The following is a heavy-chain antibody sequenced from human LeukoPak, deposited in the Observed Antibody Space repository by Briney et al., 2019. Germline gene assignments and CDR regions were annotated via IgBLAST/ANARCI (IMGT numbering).Heavy chain of an antibody. J-gene: IGHJ4*02. V-gene: IGHV4-34*01. D-gene: IGHD2/OR15-2a*01. Sequence: SETLSLTCAVYGGSFSGYYWSWIRQPPGKGLEWIGEINHSGSTNYNPSLKSRVTISVDTSKNQFSLKLSSVTAADTAVYYCARGRMTFDNWGQGTLVTVSS. CDR1: GGSFSGYY. CDR2: INHSGST. CDR3: ARGRMTFDN.